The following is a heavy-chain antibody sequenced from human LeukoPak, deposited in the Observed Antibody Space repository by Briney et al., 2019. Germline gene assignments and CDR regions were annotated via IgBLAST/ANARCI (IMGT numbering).Heavy chain of an antibody. CDR2: IKFDGSDK. V-gene: IGHV3-7*01. D-gene: IGHD1-26*01. CDR3: ARVVGATPH. CDR1: GFTFSNYW. J-gene: IGHJ4*02. Sequence: GGSLRLSCAASGFTFSNYWMSWVRQAPGKGLEWVANIKFDGSDKFYVDSVKGRFTISRDNAKNTLYLQMSSLRAEDTAVYYCARVVGATPHWGQGTLVTVSS.